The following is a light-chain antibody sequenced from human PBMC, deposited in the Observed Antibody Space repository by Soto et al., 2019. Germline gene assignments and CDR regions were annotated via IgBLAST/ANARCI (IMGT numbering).Light chain of an antibody. J-gene: IGKJ1*01. Sequence: EIVLTQSPATLSLSPGERATLSCRASQSVSSYLAWYQQKVGQAPRLLIYDASNRATGIPARFRGSGSGTDFTLTISSREPEEVAVYYCQQRSNWPPTFGQGTKVEIK. CDR1: QSVSSY. V-gene: IGKV3-11*01. CDR2: DAS. CDR3: QQRSNWPPT.